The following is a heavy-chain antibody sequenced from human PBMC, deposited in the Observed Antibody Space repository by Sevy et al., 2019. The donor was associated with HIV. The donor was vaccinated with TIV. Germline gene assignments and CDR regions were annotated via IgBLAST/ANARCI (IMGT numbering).Heavy chain of an antibody. V-gene: IGHV3-30-3*01. J-gene: IGHJ4*02. CDR3: ARVFHIAVAGYFDY. Sequence: GGSLRLSCAASGFTFSSYAMHWVRQAPGKGLEWVAVISYDGSNKYYADSVKGRFPISRDNSKNTLYLQMNSLRAEDTAVYYCARVFHIAVAGYFDYWGQGTLVTVSS. D-gene: IGHD6-19*01. CDR2: ISYDGSNK. CDR1: GFTFSSYA.